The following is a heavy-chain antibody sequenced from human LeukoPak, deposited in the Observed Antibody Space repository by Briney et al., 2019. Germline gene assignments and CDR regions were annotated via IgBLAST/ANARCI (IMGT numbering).Heavy chain of an antibody. V-gene: IGHV3-30-3*01. J-gene: IGHJ4*02. Sequence: GSLRLSCAASGFTFSSYAMHWVRQAPGKGLEWVAVISYDGSNKYYADSVKGRFTISRDNAKNTVYLQMNSLRVEDTAVYYCARVYETNGYLYWGQGSLVTVSS. CDR3: ARVYETNGYLY. D-gene: IGHD3-22*01. CDR1: GFTFSSYA. CDR2: ISYDGSNK.